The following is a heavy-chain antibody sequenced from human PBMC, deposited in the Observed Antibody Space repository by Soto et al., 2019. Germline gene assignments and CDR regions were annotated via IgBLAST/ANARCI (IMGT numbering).Heavy chain of an antibody. D-gene: IGHD2-15*01. CDR2: INHSGST. Sequence: PSETLSLTCAVYGGSFSGYYWSWIRQPPGKGLEWIGEINHSGSTNYNPSLKSRVTISVDTSKNQFSLKLSSVTAADTAVYYCARGNSHSIVVVVAATYYFDYWGQGTLVTVSS. J-gene: IGHJ4*02. CDR3: ARGNSHSIVVVVAATYYFDY. V-gene: IGHV4-34*01. CDR1: GGSFSGYY.